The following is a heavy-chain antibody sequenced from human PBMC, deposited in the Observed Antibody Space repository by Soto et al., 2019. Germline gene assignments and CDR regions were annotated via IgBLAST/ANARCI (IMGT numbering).Heavy chain of an antibody. D-gene: IGHD2-2*01. J-gene: IGHJ6*02. CDR2: ISSSSSYI. Sequence: GGSLRLSCAASGFTFSSYSMNWVRQAPGKGLEWVSSISSSSSYIYYADSVKGRFTISRDNAKNSLYLQMNSLRAEDTAVYYCARDGKYCSSTSCYLGGYYYYGMDVWGQGTTVTVSS. V-gene: IGHV3-21*01. CDR1: GFTFSSYS. CDR3: ARDGKYCSSTSCYLGGYYYYGMDV.